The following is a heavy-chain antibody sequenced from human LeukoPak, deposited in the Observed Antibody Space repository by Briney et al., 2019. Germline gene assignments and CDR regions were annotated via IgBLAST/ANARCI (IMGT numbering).Heavy chain of an antibody. V-gene: IGHV3-7*01. CDR3: ARVRWELLYYYYGMDV. J-gene: IGHJ6*02. D-gene: IGHD1-26*01. CDR2: IKQDGSEK. CDR1: GFTFSSYW. Sequence: GGSLRLSCAASGFTFSSYWMSWVRQAPGKGLEWVANIKQDGSEKYYVDSVKGRFTISRDNAKNSLYLQMNSLRAEDTAVYYCARVRWELLYYYYGMDVWGQGTTVTVSS.